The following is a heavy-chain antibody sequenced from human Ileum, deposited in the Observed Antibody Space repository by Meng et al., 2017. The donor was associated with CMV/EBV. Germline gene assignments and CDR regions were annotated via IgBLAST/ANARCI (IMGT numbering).Heavy chain of an antibody. V-gene: IGHV3-30*04. Sequence: GESLKISCAASGFTFSHYAMHWVRQAPGKGLEWVAVISYDGSHIYYADSVKGRFTISRDNSKNTLYLQMNSLRDEYTAVYYCARSQYGQLIQGFDYWGQGTLVTVSS. J-gene: IGHJ4*02. CDR2: ISYDGSHI. CDR3: ARSQYGQLIQGFDY. CDR1: GFTFSHYA. D-gene: IGHD6-6*01.